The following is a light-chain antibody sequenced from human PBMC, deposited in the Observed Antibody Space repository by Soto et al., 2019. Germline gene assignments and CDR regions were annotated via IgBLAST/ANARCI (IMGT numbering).Light chain of an antibody. CDR1: QSVSSSN. J-gene: IGKJ1*01. CDR2: GAS. CDR3: QHYGSSPWT. V-gene: IGKV3-20*01. Sequence: EIVLTQSPCTLSLSPGDRATLYCRAIQSVSSSNLAWYQQKRGQSPRLLIYGASSRATGIPDRFSGSGSGPDFTLTISRLEPEDFAVYFCQHYGSSPWTFGQGTKVDIK.